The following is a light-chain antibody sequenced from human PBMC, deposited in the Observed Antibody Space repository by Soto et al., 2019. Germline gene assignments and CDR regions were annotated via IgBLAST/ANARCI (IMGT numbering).Light chain of an antibody. Sequence: QSALTQPPSASGSPGQSVTISCTGTSSDVGGYDYVSWYQQHPGKAPKLMISEVSKRPSGVPDRISGSKSGNTASLTVSGLQAEDEADYYCSSYAGTNIVVFGGGTQLTVL. CDR2: EVS. V-gene: IGLV2-8*01. J-gene: IGLJ2*01. CDR1: SSDVGGYDY. CDR3: SSYAGTNIVV.